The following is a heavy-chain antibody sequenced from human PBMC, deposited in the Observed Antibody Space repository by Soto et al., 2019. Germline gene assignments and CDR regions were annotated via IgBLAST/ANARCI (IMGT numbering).Heavy chain of an antibody. D-gene: IGHD2-8*01. CDR2: INPGSGVT. CDR1: GYTFTSYY. Sequence: QVQLVQSGAEVKKPGASVKVSCKASGYTFTSYYLHWLRQAPGQGLEWMGWINPGSGVTYYPHKFQDRVTMTRDTSIRTSYMELSRLTSDDTALYDCARARGVRAVWGQGTTVIVSS. V-gene: IGHV1-2*02. J-gene: IGHJ6*02. CDR3: ARARGVRAV.